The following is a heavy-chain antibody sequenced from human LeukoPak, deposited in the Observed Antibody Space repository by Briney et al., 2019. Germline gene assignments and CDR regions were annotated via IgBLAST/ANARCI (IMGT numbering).Heavy chain of an antibody. V-gene: IGHV3-21*01. CDR2: ISDASTYI. CDR3: ASQGGAMGGHEGWIDY. Sequence: PGGSLRLSCSASGFTFSNYAMHWVRQAPGKGLEWVSSISDASTYIFYADSVKGRFTISRDNAKNSLYLQMNSLRAEDTAVYYCASQGGAMGGHEGWIDYWGEGTLVTAST. D-gene: IGHD2-15*01. CDR1: GFTFSNYA. J-gene: IGHJ4*02.